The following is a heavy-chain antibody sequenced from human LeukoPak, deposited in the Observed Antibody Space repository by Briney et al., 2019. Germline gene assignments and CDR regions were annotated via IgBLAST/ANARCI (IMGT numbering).Heavy chain of an antibody. CDR3: ARDSPITGTYLWFFDY. CDR2: INSDGSST. CDR1: GFTFSSYW. D-gene: IGHD5/OR15-5a*01. J-gene: IGHJ4*02. V-gene: IGHV3-74*01. Sequence: GGSLRLSCAASGFTFSSYWMHWVRQAPGKGLVWVSRINSDGSSTSYADSVKGRFTISRDNAKNTLYLQMNSLRAEDTAVYYCARDSPITGTYLWFFDYWGQGALVTVSS.